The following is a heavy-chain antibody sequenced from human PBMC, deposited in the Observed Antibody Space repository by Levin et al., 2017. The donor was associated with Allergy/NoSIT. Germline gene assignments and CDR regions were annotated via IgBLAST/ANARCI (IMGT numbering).Heavy chain of an antibody. V-gene: IGHV1-69*04. D-gene: IGHD3-22*01. CDR1: GGSFSSYA. Sequence: GASVKVSCKASGGSFSSYAISWVRQAPGQGLEWMGRIIPLLGTTNYAQKFEGKLTLTADKSTSTAYMELSSLRSEDTAIYYCARDTTSGYYTNKWFDPWGQGTLVTVSS. CDR2: IIPLLGTT. J-gene: IGHJ5*02. CDR3: ARDTTSGYYTNKWFDP.